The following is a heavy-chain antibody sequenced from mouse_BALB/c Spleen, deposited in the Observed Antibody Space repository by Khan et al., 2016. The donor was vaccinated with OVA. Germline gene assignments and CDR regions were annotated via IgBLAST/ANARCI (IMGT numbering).Heavy chain of an antibody. V-gene: IGHV2-2*02. CDR3: TRNYDYDEGLAY. J-gene: IGHJ3*01. CDR2: IWSGGST. D-gene: IGHD2-4*01. Sequence: VQLQQSGPGLVQPSQSLSITCTVSGFSFNYYGVHWVRQSPGKGLEWLGVIWSGGSTDYNAPFISRLSISKDNSTSQVFFKMNSLQANDAAKYYGTRNYDYDEGLAYWGQGTLVTVSA. CDR1: GFSFNYYG.